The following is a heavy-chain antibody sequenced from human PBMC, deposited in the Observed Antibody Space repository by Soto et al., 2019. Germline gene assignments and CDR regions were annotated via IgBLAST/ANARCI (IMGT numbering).Heavy chain of an antibody. CDR2: ISAYNGNT. CDR1: GYTFTSYG. Sequence: VASVKVSCKASGYTFTSYGISWVRQAPGQGLEWMGWISAYNGNTNYAQKLQGRVTMTTDTSTSTAYMELRSLRSDDTAVYYCARIPPYAIPLYYFDYWGQGTLVTVSS. V-gene: IGHV1-18*01. D-gene: IGHD2-2*01. CDR3: ARIPPYAIPLYYFDY. J-gene: IGHJ4*02.